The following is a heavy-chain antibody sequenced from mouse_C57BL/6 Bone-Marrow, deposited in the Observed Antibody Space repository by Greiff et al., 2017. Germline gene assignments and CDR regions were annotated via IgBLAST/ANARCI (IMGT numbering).Heavy chain of an antibody. CDR1: GYSFTDYN. CDR3: TRDELGYFDV. D-gene: IGHD2-12*01. Sequence: VQLQPSGPELAKPCASVTISCKASGYSFTDYNMNWVKQSHGKSLEWIGVINPNYGTTSYPSKFQGKATLTVDQSSSTAYMQLNSLTSEDSAVYYCTRDELGYFDVWGTGTTVTVSS. J-gene: IGHJ1*03. CDR2: INPNYGTT. V-gene: IGHV1-39*01.